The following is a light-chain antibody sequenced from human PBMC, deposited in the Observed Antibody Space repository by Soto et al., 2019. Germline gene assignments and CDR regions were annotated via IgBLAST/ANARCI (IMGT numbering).Light chain of an antibody. CDR2: GAS. Sequence: EIVMTQSPATLSVSPGERATLSCRASHSVSSRLAWYQQKPGQAPRLLIYGASTRATGLPARFSGSESGTEFTLTISSLQSEDFAVYYCQHSTNWPLTFGGGTKVEIK. CDR1: HSVSSR. CDR3: QHSTNWPLT. J-gene: IGKJ4*01. V-gene: IGKV3-15*01.